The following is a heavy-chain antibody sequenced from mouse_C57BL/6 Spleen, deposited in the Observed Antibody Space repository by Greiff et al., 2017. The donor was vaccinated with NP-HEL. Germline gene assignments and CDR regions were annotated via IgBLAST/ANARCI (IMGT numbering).Heavy chain of an antibody. J-gene: IGHJ2*01. CDR3: ARFGVDYFDY. CDR1: GYTFTSYW. Sequence: VQLQQSGAELVKPGASVKLSCKASGYTFTSYWMHWVKQRPGQGLEWIGMIHPNSGSTNYNEKFKSKATLTVDKSSSTAYMQLSSLTSEDSAVYYCARFGVDYFDYWGQGTTLTVSS. V-gene: IGHV1-64*01. CDR2: IHPNSGST.